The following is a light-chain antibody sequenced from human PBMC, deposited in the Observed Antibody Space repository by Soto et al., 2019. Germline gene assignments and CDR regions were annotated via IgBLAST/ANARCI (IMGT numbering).Light chain of an antibody. Sequence: EVVLTQSPGTLPLSPGEGATLSCRASQSVSSSYVAWYQQKPGQAPRLLMYYASTRATGIPQRFSGGGSGTDFTLTISRVEPEDFAVYYCQHQGTFGQGTKVDIK. CDR3: QHQGT. V-gene: IGKV3-20*01. J-gene: IGKJ2*01. CDR1: QSVSSSY. CDR2: YAS.